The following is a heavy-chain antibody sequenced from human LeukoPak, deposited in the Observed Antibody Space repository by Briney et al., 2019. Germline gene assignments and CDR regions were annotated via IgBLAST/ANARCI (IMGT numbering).Heavy chain of an antibody. Sequence: SETLSLTCAVSGASISSYYWSWIRQPPGKGLEWIGYIYHSGSTYYNPSLKSRVTISVDRSKNQFSLKLSSVTAADTAVYYCARGYCTNGVCYPFDYWGQGTLVTVSS. CDR1: GASISSYY. CDR3: ARGYCTNGVCYPFDY. J-gene: IGHJ4*02. CDR2: IYHSGST. D-gene: IGHD2-8*01. V-gene: IGHV4-59*12.